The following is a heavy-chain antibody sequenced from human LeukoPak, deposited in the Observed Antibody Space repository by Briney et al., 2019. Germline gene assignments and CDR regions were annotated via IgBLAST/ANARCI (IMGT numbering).Heavy chain of an antibody. J-gene: IGHJ6*03. CDR2: ISSSGGTI. D-gene: IGHD3-10*01. CDR1: GFTFSSYE. V-gene: IGHV3-48*03. CDR3: AKDYYGSGSYLVGYYYYYYMDV. Sequence: GGSLRLSCAASGFTFSSYEMNWVRQAPGKGLEWVSYISSSGGTIYYADSVKGRFTISRDNAKNSLYLQMNSLRAEDTAVYYCAKDYYGSGSYLVGYYYYYYMDVWGKGTTVTISS.